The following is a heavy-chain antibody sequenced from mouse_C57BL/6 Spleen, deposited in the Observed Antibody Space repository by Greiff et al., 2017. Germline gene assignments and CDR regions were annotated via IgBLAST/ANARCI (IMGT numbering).Heavy chain of an antibody. CDR1: GYTFTSYW. Sequence: QVQLQQPGAELVKPGASVKLSCKASGYTFTSYWMQWVKQRPGQGLEWIGEIDPSDSSTNYNQKFKGKATLTVDTSSSTAYMQLSSLTSEDSAVYYCALRGDYDWCAYWGQGTLVTVSA. CDR3: ALRGDYDWCAY. V-gene: IGHV1-50*01. J-gene: IGHJ3*01. D-gene: IGHD2-4*01. CDR2: IDPSDSST.